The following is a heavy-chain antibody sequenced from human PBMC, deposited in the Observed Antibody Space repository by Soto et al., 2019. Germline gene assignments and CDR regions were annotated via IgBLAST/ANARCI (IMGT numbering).Heavy chain of an antibody. CDR2: ISYDGSNK. V-gene: IGHV3-30-3*01. D-gene: IGHD2-15*01. J-gene: IGHJ6*02. Sequence: QVQLVESGGGVVQPGRSLRLSCAASGFTFSSYAMHWVRQAPGKGLEWVAVISYDGSNKYYADSVKGRFTISRDNSKNPLYLQMNSLRAEDTAVYYCARELSQIVAPLYGMDVWGQGTTVTVSS. CDR3: ARELSQIVAPLYGMDV. CDR1: GFTFSSYA.